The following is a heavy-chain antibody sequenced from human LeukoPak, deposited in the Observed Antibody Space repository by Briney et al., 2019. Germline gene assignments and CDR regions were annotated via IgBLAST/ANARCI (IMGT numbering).Heavy chain of an antibody. D-gene: IGHD6-19*01. CDR2: IDWDDDK. CDR1: GFSLNTSGMC. V-gene: IGHV2-70*01. Sequence: SGPALVKPTQTLTLTCTFSGFSLNTSGMCVSWIRQPPGKALEWLALIDWDDDKYYSTSLKTRLTISKDTSKNQVVLTMTNMDPVDTATYYCAVAVAGTGYYYYGMGVWGQGTTVTVSS. CDR3: AVAVAGTGYYYYGMGV. J-gene: IGHJ6*02.